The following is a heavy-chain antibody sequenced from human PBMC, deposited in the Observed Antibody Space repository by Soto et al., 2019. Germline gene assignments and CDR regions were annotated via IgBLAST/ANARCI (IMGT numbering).Heavy chain of an antibody. CDR2: IYYIGST. V-gene: IGHV4-31*03. Sequence: PSETLSHTCTVSGGSISSGGYYWSWIRQHPGKGLEWIGYIYYIGSTNYNPSLKSRVTISVDTSKSQFSLQLSSVTAADTAVYYCVRVFSTPAYHYYLAVSXKGXTVXVSS. D-gene: IGHD2-15*01. CDR1: GGSISSGGYY. J-gene: IGHJ6*03. CDR3: VRVFSTPAYHYYLAV.